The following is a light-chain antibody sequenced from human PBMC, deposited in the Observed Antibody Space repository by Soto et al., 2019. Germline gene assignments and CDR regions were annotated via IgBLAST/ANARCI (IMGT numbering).Light chain of an antibody. CDR3: AAWDDSLNVYV. CDR2: SNN. CDR1: SSNIGSNT. V-gene: IGLV1-44*01. Sequence: QSVLTQPPSASGTPGQRVTISCSGSSSNIGSNTVNWYQQLPGTAPKLLIYSNNQRPSGVPDRFSGSKSGTSASLAISGLQSEEEADYYCAAWDDSLNVYVFGPGTKVTVL. J-gene: IGLJ1*01.